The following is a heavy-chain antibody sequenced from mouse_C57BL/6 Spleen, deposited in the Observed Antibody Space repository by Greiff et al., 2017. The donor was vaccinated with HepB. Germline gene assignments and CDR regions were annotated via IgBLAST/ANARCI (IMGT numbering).Heavy chain of an antibody. J-gene: IGHJ1*03. V-gene: IGHV14-1*01. CDR2: IDPEDGDT. Sequence: VQLQQSGAELVRPGASVKLSCTASGFNIKDYYMHWVKQRPEQGLEWIGRIDPEDGDTEYAPKFQGKATMTADTSSNTAYLQLSSLTSEDTAVYYCTSYYYGSRGYFDVWGTGTTATVSS. D-gene: IGHD1-1*01. CDR1: GFNIKDYY. CDR3: TSYYYGSRGYFDV.